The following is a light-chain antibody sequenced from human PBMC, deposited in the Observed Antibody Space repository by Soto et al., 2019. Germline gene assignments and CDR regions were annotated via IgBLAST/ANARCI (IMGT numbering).Light chain of an antibody. Sequence: QSSLTHPASLSGPPGQSLTISCTGTSSDVGAYNYVSWYQQHPGKAPKLMIYEVSNRPSGVSNRFSGSKSGNTASLTISGLQAEDEADYYCSSYISSSTFVFGTWTKVTVL. CDR2: EVS. V-gene: IGLV2-14*01. J-gene: IGLJ1*01. CDR1: SSDVGAYNY. CDR3: SSYISSSTFV.